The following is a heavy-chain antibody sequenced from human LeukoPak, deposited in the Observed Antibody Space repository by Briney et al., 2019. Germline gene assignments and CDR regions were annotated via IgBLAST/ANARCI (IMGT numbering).Heavy chain of an antibody. CDR2: IIPIFGTA. CDR1: GGTFSSYA. D-gene: IGHD6-6*01. J-gene: IGHJ3*02. CDR3: ARGGIPARRGAFDI. V-gene: IGHV1-69*05. Sequence: VASVKFSCKASGGTFSSYAISWVRQAPGQGLEWVGGIIPIFGTANYAQKFQGRVTITTDESTSTAYMELSSLRSEDTAVYYCARGGIPARRGAFDIWGQGTMVSVSS.